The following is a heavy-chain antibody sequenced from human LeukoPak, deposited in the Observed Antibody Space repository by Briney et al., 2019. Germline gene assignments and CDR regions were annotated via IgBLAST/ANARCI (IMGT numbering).Heavy chain of an antibody. CDR1: GFTFSGSA. CDR2: IRSKANSYAT. V-gene: IGHV3-73*01. CDR3: TRHRSGDYRFDY. J-gene: IGHJ4*02. D-gene: IGHD4-17*01. Sequence: GGSLKLSCAASGFTFSGSAMHWVRQASGKGLGWVGRIRSKANSYATAYAASVKGRFTISRDDSKNTAYLQMNSLKTEDTAVYYCTRHRSGDYRFDYWGQGTLVTVSS.